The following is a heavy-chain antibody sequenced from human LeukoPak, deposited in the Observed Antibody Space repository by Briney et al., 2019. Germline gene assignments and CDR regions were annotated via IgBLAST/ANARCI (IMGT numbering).Heavy chain of an antibody. Sequence: ASVKVSCKASGYTFTSYGISWVRQAPGQGLEWMGWISAYNGNTNYAQKLQDRVTMTTDTSTSTAYMELRSLRSDDTAVYYCAIGGGYYGSGSYYKNWFDPWGQGTLVTISS. CDR3: AIGGGYYGSGSYYKNWFDP. CDR1: GYTFTSYG. D-gene: IGHD3-10*01. J-gene: IGHJ5*02. CDR2: ISAYNGNT. V-gene: IGHV1-18*04.